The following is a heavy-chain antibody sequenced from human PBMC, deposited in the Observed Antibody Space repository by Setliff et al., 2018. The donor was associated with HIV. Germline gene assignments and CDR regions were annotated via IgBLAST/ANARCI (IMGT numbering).Heavy chain of an antibody. J-gene: IGHJ3*02. CDR1: GGSISSGIYY. CDR2: VYTTGGT. CDR3: GRVAGYCAPSRCYGYNAFDI. V-gene: IGHV4-61*09. D-gene: IGHD2-15*01. Sequence: LSLTCTVSGGSISSGIYYWIWIRQPAGKGLEWIGHVYTTGGTNYNPSLESRLTIAVDTSKDQFSLNLSTVTAADTAVYYCGRVAGYCAPSRCYGYNAFDIWGPGTMVTVSS.